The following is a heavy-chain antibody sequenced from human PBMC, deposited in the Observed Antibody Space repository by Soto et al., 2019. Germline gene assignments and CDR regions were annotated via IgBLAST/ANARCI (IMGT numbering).Heavy chain of an antibody. CDR3: SSSIAAAGNYYYYYGMHV. CDR2: INPNSGGT. CDR1: GYTFTGYY. J-gene: IGHJ6*02. D-gene: IGHD6-13*01. V-gene: IGHV1-2*04. Sequence: ASVKGSCKASGYTFTGYYMHWVRQAPGQGLEWMGWINPNSGGTNYAQKFQGWVTMTRDTSISTAYMELSRLRSDDTAVYYCSSSIAAAGNYYYYYGMHVWGQATTVHVSS.